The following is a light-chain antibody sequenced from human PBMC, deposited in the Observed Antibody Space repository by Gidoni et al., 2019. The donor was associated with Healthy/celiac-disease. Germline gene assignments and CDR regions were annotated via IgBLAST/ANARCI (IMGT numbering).Light chain of an antibody. CDR1: QVISNY. V-gene: IGKV1-16*02. Sequence: DIQRTQSRSSLSASVVNRVTITCRSSQVISNYLAWCQQKPWKAPKFLIYAASSLQSGVPSKLSGSGSGTDFTLTISSLQHEDFATYYCQQYNSYPATFGGGTKVEIK. J-gene: IGKJ4*01. CDR2: AAS. CDR3: QQYNSYPAT.